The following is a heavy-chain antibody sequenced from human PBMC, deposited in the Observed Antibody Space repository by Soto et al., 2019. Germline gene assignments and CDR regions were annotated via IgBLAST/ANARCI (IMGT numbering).Heavy chain of an antibody. CDR2: IQSGGPT. D-gene: IGHD2-15*01. CDR1: GFTVSSKY. Sequence: GGSLRLSCAASGFTVSSKYMSWVRQAPGKGLEWVSLIQSGGPTYYADSVKGRFTISRDTSENTVHLQMDSLRAEDTAVYYCARDDVLCDGGRCYGVPLDVWGKGTKVPVSS. J-gene: IGHJ6*04. CDR3: ARDDVLCDGGRCYGVPLDV. V-gene: IGHV3-66*01.